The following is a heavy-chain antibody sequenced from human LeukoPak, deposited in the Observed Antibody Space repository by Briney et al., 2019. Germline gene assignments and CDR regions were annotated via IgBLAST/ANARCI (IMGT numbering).Heavy chain of an antibody. CDR2: IIPIFGTA. Sequence: SVKVSCKASGGTFSSYAISWVRQAPGQGLEWMGGIIPIFGTANYAQKFQGRVTITADESTSTTYMELSSLRSGDTAVYYCARLGITGNYYYGMDVWGQGTTVTVSS. V-gene: IGHV1-69*13. CDR3: ARLGITGNYYYGMDV. D-gene: IGHD1-20*01. CDR1: GGTFSSYA. J-gene: IGHJ6*02.